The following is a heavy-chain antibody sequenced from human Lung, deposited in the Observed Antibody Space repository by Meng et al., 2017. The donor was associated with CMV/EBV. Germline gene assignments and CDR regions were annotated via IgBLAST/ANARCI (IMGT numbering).Heavy chain of an antibody. D-gene: IGHD3-10*01. Sequence: QVQWRGSGPALVKPSDPLSLTCAVSGDSITNHNWWAWVRQPPGKGLEWIGEIPHRGSSAYNPSLKSRVSMSIDKSKNQFSLKLTSVTAADTAVYHCLRRSGGSVWGQGTLVTVSS. CDR1: GDSITNHNW. CDR3: LRRSGGSV. J-gene: IGHJ1*01. V-gene: IGHV4-4*02. CDR2: IPHRGSS.